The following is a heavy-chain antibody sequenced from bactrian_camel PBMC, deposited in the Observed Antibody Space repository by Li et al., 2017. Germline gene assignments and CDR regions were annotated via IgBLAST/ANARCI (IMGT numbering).Heavy chain of an antibody. CDR2: INSGGGTT. V-gene: IGHV3S40*01. J-gene: IGHJ4*01. CDR3: ATYSDELARY. Sequence: VQLVESGGGLVQPGGSLRLSCVTSGFTFGKSFMSWVRQAPGKGFEWVSAINSGGGTTYYADSVKGRFTISRANTMNTAYLQMDSLKSEDTALYYCATYSDELARYWGQGTQVTVS. CDR1: GFTFGKSF. D-gene: IGHD1*01.